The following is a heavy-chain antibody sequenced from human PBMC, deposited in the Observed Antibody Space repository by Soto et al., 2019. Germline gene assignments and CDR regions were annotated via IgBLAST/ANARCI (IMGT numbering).Heavy chain of an antibody. CDR3: ARVAIISLHYYGMDV. V-gene: IGHV4-31*03. Sequence: QVQLQESGPGLVKPSQTLSLTCTVSGGSISSGGYYWSWIRQEPGKGLEWIGYIYYSGSTFYNPSLTSRVTISVDTSNNQFSLNLISVTAADTAVYYCARVAIISLHYYGMDVWGQGTTVTVSS. J-gene: IGHJ6*02. CDR1: GGSISSGGYY. CDR2: IYYSGST. D-gene: IGHD2-21*01.